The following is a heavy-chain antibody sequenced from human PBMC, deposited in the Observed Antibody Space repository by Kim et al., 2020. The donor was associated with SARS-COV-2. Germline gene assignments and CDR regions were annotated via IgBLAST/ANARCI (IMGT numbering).Heavy chain of an antibody. J-gene: IGHJ4*02. D-gene: IGHD3-9*01. CDR1: GFTFSSYA. CDR2: ISGSGGST. Sequence: GGSLRLSCAASGFTFSSYAMSWVRQAPGKGLEWVSAISGSGGSTYYADSVKGRFTISRDNSKNTLYLQMNSLRAEDTAVYYCAKDPGPYYDILTGYYTYYFDYWGQGTLVTVSS. V-gene: IGHV3-23*01. CDR3: AKDPGPYYDILTGYYTYYFDY.